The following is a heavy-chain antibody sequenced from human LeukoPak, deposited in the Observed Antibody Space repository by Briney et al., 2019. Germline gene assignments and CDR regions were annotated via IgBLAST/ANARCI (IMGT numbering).Heavy chain of an antibody. J-gene: IGHJ6*03. CDR3: AKDVGAARPRTYYYYYMDV. Sequence: GGSLRLSCAASGFTFSSYGMHWVRQAPGKGLEWVAFIRYDGSNKYYADSVKGRFTISRDNSKNTLYLQMNSLRAEDTAVYYCAKDVGAARPRTYYYYYMDVWGKGTTVTVSS. CDR1: GFTFSSYG. D-gene: IGHD6-6*01. CDR2: IRYDGSNK. V-gene: IGHV3-30*02.